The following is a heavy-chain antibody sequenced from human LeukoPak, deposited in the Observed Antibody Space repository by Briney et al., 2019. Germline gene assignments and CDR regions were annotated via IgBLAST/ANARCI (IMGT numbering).Heavy chain of an antibody. J-gene: IGHJ6*03. CDR3: ARDQYNDSGTYSDYYMDV. Sequence: GGSLRLSCAASGFIVSSNYMSWVCQAPGKGLEWVSVIYIGGRTFYADSVRGRFTISRDNSNNTLFLPRSSVRAEDTAVYYCARDQYNDSGTYSDYYMDVWGKGTTVTVSS. CDR1: GFIVSSNY. V-gene: IGHV3-53*01. D-gene: IGHD3-10*01. CDR2: IYIGGRT.